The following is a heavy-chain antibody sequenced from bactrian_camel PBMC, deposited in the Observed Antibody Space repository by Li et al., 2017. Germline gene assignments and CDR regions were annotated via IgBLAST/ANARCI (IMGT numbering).Heavy chain of an antibody. V-gene: IGHV3S40*01. J-gene: IGHJ4*01. Sequence: VQLVESGGGLAQPGGSLRLSCAASGFTFSGPDSPDMSWVRQAPGRGLEWVSDSRSGGDTIYYADSVQGRFTVSYSSDKRTLYLQMTDLRPEDTAVYYCGSDYVEDCSTPGTQVTVS. CDR1: GFTFSGPDSPD. D-gene: IGHD3*01. CDR2: SRSGGDTI.